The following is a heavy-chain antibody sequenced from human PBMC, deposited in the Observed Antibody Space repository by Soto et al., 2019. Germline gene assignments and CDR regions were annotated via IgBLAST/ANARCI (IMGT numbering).Heavy chain of an antibody. V-gene: IGHV3-49*03. Sequence: EVQLVESGGGLVQPGRSLRLSCTASGFTFGDYAMSWFRQAPGKGLEWVGFIRSKAYGGTTEYAASVKGRFTISRDDSKSIAYLQMNSLKTEDTAVYYCTRGLRFLEWLLTPARGGYYYYYMDVWGKGTTVTVSS. CDR1: GFTFGDYA. D-gene: IGHD3-3*01. CDR2: IRSKAYGGTT. J-gene: IGHJ6*03. CDR3: TRGLRFLEWLLTPARGGYYYYYMDV.